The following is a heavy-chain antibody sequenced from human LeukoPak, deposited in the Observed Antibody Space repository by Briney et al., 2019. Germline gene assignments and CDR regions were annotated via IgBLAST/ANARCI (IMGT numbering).Heavy chain of an antibody. J-gene: IGHJ6*03. Sequence: SVKVSCKASGGTFSSYAISWVRQAPGQGLEWMGGIIPIFGTANYAQKFQGRVTITADESTSTAYMELSSLRSEDTAVYYCARGITMVRGVKYYYYYYYMDVWGKGTTVTVSS. V-gene: IGHV1-69*01. CDR1: GGTFSSYA. D-gene: IGHD3-10*01. CDR3: ARGITMVRGVKYYYYYYYMDV. CDR2: IIPIFGTA.